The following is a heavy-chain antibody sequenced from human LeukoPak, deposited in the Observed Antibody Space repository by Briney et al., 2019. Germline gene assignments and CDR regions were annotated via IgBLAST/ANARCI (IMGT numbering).Heavy chain of an antibody. J-gene: IGHJ4*02. V-gene: IGHV3-21*01. CDR1: GFTFSSYS. D-gene: IGHD2-15*01. Sequence: SGGSLRLSCAASGFTFSSYSMTWVRQAPGKGLEWVSSISSSSSYIYYAGSVKGRFTISRDNAKNSLYLQMNSLRAEDTAVYYCARDGRYCSGGSCPSSFDYWGQGTLVTVSS. CDR2: ISSSSSYI. CDR3: ARDGRYCSGGSCPSSFDY.